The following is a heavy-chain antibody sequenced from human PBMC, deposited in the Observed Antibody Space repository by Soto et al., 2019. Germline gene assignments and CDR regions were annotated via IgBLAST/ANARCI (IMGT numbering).Heavy chain of an antibody. CDR1: GGSVSSGYYS. Sequence: SETLSLTCSVSGGSVSSGYYSWNWIRQPPGKGLEWIGYINYSGSTYYNPSLKSRVTISVDTSKNQFSLKLSSVTAADTAVYYCARDKEGSNSYYYYYYGMDVWGQGTTVTVSS. J-gene: IGHJ6*02. CDR2: INYSGST. CDR3: ARDKEGSNSYYYYYYGMDV. V-gene: IGHV4-61*01. D-gene: IGHD4-4*01.